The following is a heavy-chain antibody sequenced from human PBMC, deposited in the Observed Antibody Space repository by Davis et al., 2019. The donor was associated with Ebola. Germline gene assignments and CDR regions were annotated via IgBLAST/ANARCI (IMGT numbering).Heavy chain of an antibody. CDR1: GGSISSYY. D-gene: IGHD6-19*01. V-gene: IGHV4-59*01. CDR3: ARHLGVGQWLVPNWFDP. J-gene: IGHJ5*02. Sequence: SETLSLTCTVSGGSISSYYWSWIRQPPGKGLEWIGYIYYSGSTNYNPSLKSRVTISVDTSKNQFSLKLSSVTAADTAVYYCARHLGVGQWLVPNWFDPWGQGTLVTVSS. CDR2: IYYSGST.